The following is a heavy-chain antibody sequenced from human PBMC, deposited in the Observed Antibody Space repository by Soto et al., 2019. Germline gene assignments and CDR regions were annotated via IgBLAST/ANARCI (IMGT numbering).Heavy chain of an antibody. J-gene: IGHJ6*03. D-gene: IGHD3-10*01. CDR3: AKVAMVRGNYYYYMDV. CDR1: GFTFSSYA. CDR2: ISGSGGST. Sequence: EVQLLESGGGLVQPGGSLRLSCAASGFTFSSYAMSWVRQAPGKGLEWVSAISGSGGSTYFADSVKGRFTISRDNSKNTLYLQMNSLRAEDTAVYYCAKVAMVRGNYYYYMDVWGKGTTVTVSS. V-gene: IGHV3-23*01.